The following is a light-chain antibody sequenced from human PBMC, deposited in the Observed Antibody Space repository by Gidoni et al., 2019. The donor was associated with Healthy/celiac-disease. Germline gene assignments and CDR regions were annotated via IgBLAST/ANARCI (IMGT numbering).Light chain of an antibody. J-gene: IGKJ2*01. Sequence: DLQITPSPSSLSASVGDRVTITCRASQSISNYLNWYQQKPGKAPKLLIYAASSLQSGVPSRFSGSGSGTDFTLTISSLQPEDFETYYCQQSYSTLYTFGQGTKLEIK. CDR3: QQSYSTLYT. V-gene: IGKV1-39*01. CDR2: AAS. CDR1: QSISNY.